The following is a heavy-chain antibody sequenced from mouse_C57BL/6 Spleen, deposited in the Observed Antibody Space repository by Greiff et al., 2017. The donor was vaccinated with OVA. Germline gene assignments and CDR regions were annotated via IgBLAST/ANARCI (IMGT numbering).Heavy chain of an antibody. D-gene: IGHD1-1*01. CDR3: ARQAYGSSTEWFAY. CDR1: GFTFSSYG. J-gene: IGHJ3*01. V-gene: IGHV5-6*01. CDR2: ISSGGSYT. Sequence: EVKLQESGGDLVKPGGSLKLSCAASGFTFSSYGMSWVRQTPDKRLEWVATISSGGSYTYYPDSVKGRFTISRDNAKNTLYLQMSSLKSEDTAMYYCARQAYGSSTEWFAYWGQGTLVTVSA.